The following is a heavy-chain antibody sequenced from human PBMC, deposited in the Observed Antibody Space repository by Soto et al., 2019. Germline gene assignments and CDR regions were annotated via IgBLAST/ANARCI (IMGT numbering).Heavy chain of an antibody. CDR1: GYTFTSYA. J-gene: IGHJ4*02. CDR2: INAGNGNT. CDR3: ARDLGFGLSDY. Sequence: ASVKVSYKASGYTFTSYAMHWVRQAPGQRLEWMGWINAGNGNTKYSQKFQGRVTITRDTSASTAYMELSSLRSEDTAVYYCARDLGFGLSDYWGQGTLVNVSS. D-gene: IGHD3-10*01. V-gene: IGHV1-3*01.